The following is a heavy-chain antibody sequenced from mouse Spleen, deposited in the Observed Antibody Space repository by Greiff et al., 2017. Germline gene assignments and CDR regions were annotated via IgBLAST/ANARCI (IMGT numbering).Heavy chain of an antibody. CDR3: ARQGDDYDLFDY. V-gene: IGHV5-6*01. CDR1: GFTFSSYG. J-gene: IGHJ2*01. CDR2: ISSGGSYT. D-gene: IGHD2-4*01. Sequence: EVKLQESGGDLVKPGGSLKLSCAASGFTFSSYGMSWVRQTPDKRLEWVATISSGGSYTYYPDSVKGRFTISRDNAKNTLYLQMSSLKSEDTAMYYCARQGDDYDLFDYWGQGTTLTVSS.